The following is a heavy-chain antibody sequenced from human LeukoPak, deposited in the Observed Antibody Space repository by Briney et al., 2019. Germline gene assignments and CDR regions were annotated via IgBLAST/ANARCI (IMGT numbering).Heavy chain of an antibody. D-gene: IGHD2-15*01. J-gene: IGHJ3*02. Sequence: ASVKVSCKASGYTFTSYYMHWVRQAPGQGLEWMGIINPSGGSTSYAQKFQGRVTMTRDTSTSTAYMELSSLRSEDTAVYYCVIVVVVAATQWSAFDIWGQGTMVAVSS. CDR3: VIVVVVAATQWSAFDI. V-gene: IGHV1-46*03. CDR1: GYTFTSYY. CDR2: INPSGGST.